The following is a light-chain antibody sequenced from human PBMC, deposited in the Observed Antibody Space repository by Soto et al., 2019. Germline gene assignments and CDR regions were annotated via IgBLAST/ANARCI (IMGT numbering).Light chain of an antibody. J-gene: IGKJ4*01. CDR2: GAS. Sequence: EIVLTQSPGTLSLSPGERATLSCRASQSVSNSYLAWYQQKPGQAPRLLIYGASSRATGIPDRFSGSQSRTDFTLTISRLEPEDLAVYYCPHYGSLPLAVGGGTKVEIK. CDR1: QSVSNSY. V-gene: IGKV3-20*01. CDR3: PHYGSLPLA.